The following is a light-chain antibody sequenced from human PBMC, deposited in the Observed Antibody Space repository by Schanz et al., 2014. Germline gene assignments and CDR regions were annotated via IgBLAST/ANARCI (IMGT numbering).Light chain of an antibody. Sequence: EIVLTQSPGTLSLSPGDSATVSCRASQNIRNNHLAWYQQRPGQAPRLLIYDASSRATGVPPRFSGSGSGTAFPLSISRREPEDVSVYDCHQYGASPRTFGQGTKGEIK. CDR1: QNIRNNH. J-gene: IGKJ1*01. CDR2: DAS. V-gene: IGKV3-20*01. CDR3: HQYGASPRT.